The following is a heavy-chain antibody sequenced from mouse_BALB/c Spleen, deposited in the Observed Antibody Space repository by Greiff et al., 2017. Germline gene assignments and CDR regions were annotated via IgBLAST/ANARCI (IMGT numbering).Heavy chain of an antibody. J-gene: IGHJ2*01. Sequence: QVQLKESGAELARPGASVKLSCKASGYTFTSYWMQWVKQRPGQGLEWIGAIYPGDGDTRYTQKFKGKATLTADKSSSTAYMQLSSLASEDTAVYYCNARGHGNYYFDYWGQGTTLTVSS. D-gene: IGHD2-1*01. CDR3: NARGHGNYYFDY. V-gene: IGHV1-87*01. CDR2: IYPGDGDT. CDR1: GYTFTSYW.